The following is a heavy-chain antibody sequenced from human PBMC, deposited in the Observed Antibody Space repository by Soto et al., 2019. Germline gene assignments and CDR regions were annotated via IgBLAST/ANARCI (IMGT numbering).Heavy chain of an antibody. CDR3: AKARGIVLMVYAAPRWGDAFDS. CDR1: GFTFSSYA. J-gene: IGHJ3*02. Sequence: PGGSLRLSCAASGFTFSSYAMSWVRQAPGKGLEWVSAISGSGGSTYYADSVKGRFTISRDNSKNTLYLQMNSLRAEDTAVYYCAKARGIVLMVYAAPRWGDAFDSWGQGTRVTVAS. V-gene: IGHV3-23*01. CDR2: ISGSGGST. D-gene: IGHD2-8*01.